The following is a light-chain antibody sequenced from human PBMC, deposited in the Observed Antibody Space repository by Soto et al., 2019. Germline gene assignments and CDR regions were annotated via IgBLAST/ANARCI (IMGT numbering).Light chain of an antibody. V-gene: IGKV3-20*01. CDR1: QSVSNRF. Sequence: EMVLTQSPGTLSLSPGERAPLSCRASQSVSNRFLAWYQQKPGQAPRRLSYGASSRATGIPDRVSGSGSGTAFTLTFSRREPEGFAVYYCQQDASSPWTLGKGTQVDI. CDR3: QQDASSPWT. J-gene: IGKJ1*01. CDR2: GAS.